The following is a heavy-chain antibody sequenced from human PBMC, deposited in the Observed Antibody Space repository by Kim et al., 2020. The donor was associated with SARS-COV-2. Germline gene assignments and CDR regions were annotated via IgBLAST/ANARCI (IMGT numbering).Heavy chain of an antibody. CDR3: ARGTTMVPLDY. CDR2: IYYSGST. D-gene: IGHD5-18*01. J-gene: IGHJ4*02. V-gene: IGHV4-31*03. Sequence: SETLSLTCTVSGGSVNSGGFYWSWIRHHPGKGLEWIGYIYYSGSTSYSPSLKSRLTISLDTSKNQFSLKLTSVTAADTAVYFCARGTTMVPLDYWAQGTLVTVPA. CDR1: GGSVNSGGFY.